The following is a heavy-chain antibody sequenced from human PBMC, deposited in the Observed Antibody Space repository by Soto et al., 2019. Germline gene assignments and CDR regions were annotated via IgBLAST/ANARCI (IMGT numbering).Heavy chain of an antibody. CDR2: ISSTGSYI. J-gene: IGHJ4*02. D-gene: IGHD2-15*01. CDR1: GFTFSSYS. CDR3: ARDHPHCSGGSCFLPFDF. Sequence: GGSLRLSCAASGFTFSSYSMNWVRQAPGKGLEGLSFISSTGSYIYYADSVSGRFTISRDNARNSLSLQMNSLRVEDTAVYYCARDHPHCSGGSCFLPFDFWGQGTRVTVSS. V-gene: IGHV3-21*01.